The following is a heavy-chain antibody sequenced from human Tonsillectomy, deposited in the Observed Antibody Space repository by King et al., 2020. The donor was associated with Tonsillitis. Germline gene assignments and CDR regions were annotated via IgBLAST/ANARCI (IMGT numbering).Heavy chain of an antibody. D-gene: IGHD4-17*01. Sequence: VQLVESGAEVKKPGASGKVSCKASGYAFTGYYMHCVRQAPGQGLEWMGWINPNSGGTKYAQKFHGRVTMTRDTSIRTAYMELNRLRPDDTAVYYCSRGYGDYVDYWGQGTLVTVSS. J-gene: IGHJ4*02. CDR3: SRGYGDYVDY. CDR1: GYAFTGYY. V-gene: IGHV1-2*02. CDR2: INPNSGGT.